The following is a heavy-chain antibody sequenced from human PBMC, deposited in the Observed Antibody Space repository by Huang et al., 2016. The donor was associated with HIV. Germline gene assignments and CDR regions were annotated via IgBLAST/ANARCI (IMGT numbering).Heavy chain of an antibody. CDR3: ARPQGDKVRGIIRSYYYYYGMDV. CDR1: GFTFTNYA. CDR2: MGRSSSYI. V-gene: IGHV3-21*06. Sequence: EVQLVESGGGLVKPGGSLRLSCVASGFTFTNYAMNWVRQAPGSVVEWVSAMGRSSSYIYYADAVKGRLTSSRDDAKNSLYLQMNSRRAEDTAVYYCARPQGDKVRGIIRSYYYYYGMDVWGRGTTVTVSS. D-gene: IGHD3-10*01. J-gene: IGHJ6*02.